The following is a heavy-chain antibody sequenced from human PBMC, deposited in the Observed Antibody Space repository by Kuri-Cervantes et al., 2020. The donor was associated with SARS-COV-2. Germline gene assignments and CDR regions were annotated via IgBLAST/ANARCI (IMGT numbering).Heavy chain of an antibody. V-gene: IGHV3-23*03. CDR3: ARDPPHGTDYGGSMDV. CDR1: GFTFSSYA. CDR2: IYSGGSST. Sequence: GGSLRLSCAASGFTFSSYAMSWVRQAPGKGLEWVSVIYSGGSSTYYADSVKGRSTISRDNSKNTLYLQMNSLRAEDTAVYYCARDPPHGTDYGGSMDVWGQGTTVTVSS. D-gene: IGHD4-23*01. J-gene: IGHJ6*02.